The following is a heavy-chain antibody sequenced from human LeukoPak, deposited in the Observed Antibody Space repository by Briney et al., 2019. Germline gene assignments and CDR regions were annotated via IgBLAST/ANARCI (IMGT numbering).Heavy chain of an antibody. D-gene: IGHD6-19*01. V-gene: IGHV3-30*04. CDR3: ARDSLRSYSSGLADY. CDR2: ISYDGSNK. J-gene: IGHJ4*02. Sequence: GGSLRLSCAASGFTFSSNAMHWVRQAPGKGLEWVAVISYDGSNKYYADSVKGRFTISRDNSKNTLYLQMNSLRAEDTAVYYCARDSLRSYSSGLADYWGQGTLVTVSS. CDR1: GFTFSSNA.